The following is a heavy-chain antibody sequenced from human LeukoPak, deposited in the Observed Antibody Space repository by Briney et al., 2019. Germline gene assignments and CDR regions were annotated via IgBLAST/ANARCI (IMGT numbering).Heavy chain of an antibody. V-gene: IGHV4-39*07. D-gene: IGHD3-3*01. Sequence: SETLSLTCTVSGGSISSGGYYWSWIRQHPGKGLEWIGEINHSGSTNYNPSLKSRVTISVDTSKNQFSLKLSSVTAADTAVYYCARGRAIGSGYYTGIYFDYWGQGTLVTVSS. CDR2: INHSGST. J-gene: IGHJ4*02. CDR3: ARGRAIGSGYYTGIYFDY. CDR1: GGSISSGGYY.